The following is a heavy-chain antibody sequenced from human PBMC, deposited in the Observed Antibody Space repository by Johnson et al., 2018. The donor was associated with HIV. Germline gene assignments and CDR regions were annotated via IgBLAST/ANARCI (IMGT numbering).Heavy chain of an antibody. D-gene: IGHD3-10*02. CDR3: AREAATTFWGWDAFDI. Sequence: QVQLVESGGGVVQPGRSLRLSCAASGFTFSSYAIHWVRQAPGKGLEWVAVISYDGSNKYYTDSVKGRFTISRDNSKNTLYLHMNSLRAEDTAVYYCAREAATTFWGWDAFDIWGQGTMVTISS. V-gene: IGHV3-30-3*01. J-gene: IGHJ3*02. CDR1: GFTFSSYA. CDR2: ISYDGSNK.